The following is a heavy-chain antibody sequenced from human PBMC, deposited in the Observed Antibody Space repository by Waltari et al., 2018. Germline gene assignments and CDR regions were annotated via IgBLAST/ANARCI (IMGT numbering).Heavy chain of an antibody. D-gene: IGHD4-17*01. CDR3: ARGGPMTTVTIDAFDI. CDR2: IYSGGST. Sequence: EVQLVESGGGLIQPGGSLRLSCAASGFTVSSNYMSWVRQAPGKGLEWVSVIYSGGSTYYADSVKGRFTISRDNSKNTLYLQMNSLRAEDTAVYYCARGGPMTTVTIDAFDIWGQGTMVTVSS. V-gene: IGHV3-53*01. J-gene: IGHJ3*02. CDR1: GFTVSSNY.